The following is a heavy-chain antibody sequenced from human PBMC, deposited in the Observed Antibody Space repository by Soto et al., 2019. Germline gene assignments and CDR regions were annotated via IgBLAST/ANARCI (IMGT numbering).Heavy chain of an antibody. CDR2: ISYDGSNK. V-gene: IGHV3-30*18. CDR3: AKSLALVATQDY. CDR1: GFTFSSYG. Sequence: QVQLVESGGGVVQPGRSLRLSGAASGFTFSSYGMHWVRQAPGKGLEWVAVISYDGSNKYYADSVKGRFTISSDNSKNTLYLQMNSLRAEDTAVYYCAKSLALVATQDYWGQGTLVTVSS. D-gene: IGHD5-12*01. J-gene: IGHJ4*02.